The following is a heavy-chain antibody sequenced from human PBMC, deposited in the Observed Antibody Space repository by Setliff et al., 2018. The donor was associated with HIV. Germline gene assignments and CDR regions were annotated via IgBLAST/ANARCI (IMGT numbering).Heavy chain of an antibody. CDR3: ARHGDMVRGVINY. CDR1: GYSFTTLW. V-gene: IGHV5-51*01. CDR2: VFPDDSDT. J-gene: IGHJ4*02. Sequence: GESLKISCQASGYSFTTLWIAWVRQMPGKGLEWMGMVFPDDSDTRYSPSFQGQVSMSADKSINTAYLQWSSLKASDTAVYYCARHGDMVRGVINYWGQGTLVTVSS. D-gene: IGHD3-10*01.